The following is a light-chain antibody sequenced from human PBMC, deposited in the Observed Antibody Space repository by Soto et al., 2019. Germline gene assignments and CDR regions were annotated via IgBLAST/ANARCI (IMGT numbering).Light chain of an antibody. Sequence: QSALTQPASVSGSPGQSITISCTGTSSDVGGYNFVSWYQQHPGKPPKLIIYDVANRPSGVSNRFSGSKSGSTASLIISRLQTEDEADYYCVSYTSSTTYVFGTGTQLTVL. CDR3: VSYTSSTTYV. CDR1: SSDVGGYNF. CDR2: DVA. V-gene: IGLV2-14*03. J-gene: IGLJ1*01.